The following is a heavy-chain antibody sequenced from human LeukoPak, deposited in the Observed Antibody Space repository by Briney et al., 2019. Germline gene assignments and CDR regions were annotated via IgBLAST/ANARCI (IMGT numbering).Heavy chain of an antibody. CDR3: AKEGGRIGAAAVPFDY. V-gene: IGHV3-23*01. Sequence: PGGSLRLSCAASGFTFSSYAMSWVRQARGKGLEWVSAISGSGGSTYYADSVKGRFTISRDNSKNTLYLQMNSLRAEDTAVYYCAKEGGRIGAAAVPFDYWGQGTLVTVSS. CDR1: GFTFSSYA. J-gene: IGHJ4*02. D-gene: IGHD6-13*01. CDR2: ISGSGGST.